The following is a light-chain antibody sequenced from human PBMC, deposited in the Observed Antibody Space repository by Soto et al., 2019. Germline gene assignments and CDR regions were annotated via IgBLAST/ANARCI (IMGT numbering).Light chain of an antibody. V-gene: IGKV1-5*01. Sequence: DIQMTQSPSTLSASVGDRVTITCRASQSISSWLAWYQQKPGKAPKLLIYDASSLESGVPSRFSGSGSGTELPLPISSLQPDDCATYYCQQYNSYPWTFGQGTKVEIK. J-gene: IGKJ1*01. CDR1: QSISSW. CDR2: DAS. CDR3: QQYNSYPWT.